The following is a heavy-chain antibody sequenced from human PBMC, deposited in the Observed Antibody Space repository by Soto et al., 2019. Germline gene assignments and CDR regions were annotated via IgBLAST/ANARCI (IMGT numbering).Heavy chain of an antibody. V-gene: IGHV1-69*13. Sequence: GASVKVSCKASGGTFSGYAISWVRQAPGQGLEWMGGIIPIFGTANYAQKLQGRVTITADASTSTAYMELSSLRSDDTAVYYCARARRIVAATAHPLYCGGDCYSSYYYGMDVWGQGTTVTVSS. CDR3: ARARRIVAATAHPLYCGGDCYSSYYYGMDV. CDR1: GGTFSGYA. J-gene: IGHJ6*02. D-gene: IGHD2-21*02. CDR2: IIPIFGTA.